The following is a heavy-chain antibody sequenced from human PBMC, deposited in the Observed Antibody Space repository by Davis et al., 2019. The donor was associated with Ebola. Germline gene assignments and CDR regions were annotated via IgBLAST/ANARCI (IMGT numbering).Heavy chain of an antibody. CDR1: GGSFSGYY. CDR2: INHSGST. Sequence: PSETLSLTCAVYGGSFSGYYWSWIRQPPGKGLEWIGEINHSGSTNYNPSLKSRVTISVDTSKNQFSLKLSSVTAADTAVYYCARPKSIAARQWSFDYWGQGTLVTVSS. J-gene: IGHJ4*02. CDR3: ARPKSIAARQWSFDY. V-gene: IGHV4-34*01. D-gene: IGHD6-6*01.